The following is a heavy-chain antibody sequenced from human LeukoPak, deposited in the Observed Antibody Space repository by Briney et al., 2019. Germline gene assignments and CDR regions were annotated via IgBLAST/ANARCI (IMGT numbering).Heavy chain of an antibody. CDR1: GFTFSSYG. CDR3: ARAAGIAPSDAFDI. CDR2: IWYDGSNK. Sequence: GGSLRLSCAASGFTFSSYGMHWVRQAPGKGLKWVAVIWYDGSNKYYADSVKGRFTISRDNSKNTLYLQMNSLRAEDTAVYYCARAAGIAPSDAFDIWGQGTMVTVSS. D-gene: IGHD6-13*01. V-gene: IGHV3-30*19. J-gene: IGHJ3*02.